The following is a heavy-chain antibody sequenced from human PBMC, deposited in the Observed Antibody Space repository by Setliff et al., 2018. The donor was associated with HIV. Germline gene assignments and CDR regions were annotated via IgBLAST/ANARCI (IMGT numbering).Heavy chain of an antibody. Sequence: PGGSLRLSCVASGFTLSTYSMNWVRQAPGKGLEWVSAISASGGSTYYADSLKGRFTISRDNSKNTLYLQINSLRAEDTAVYYCAKDARWNYVGFDYWGQGTLVTVSS. CDR1: GFTLSTYS. D-gene: IGHD1-7*01. CDR3: AKDARWNYVGFDY. V-gene: IGHV3-23*01. CDR2: ISASGGST. J-gene: IGHJ4*02.